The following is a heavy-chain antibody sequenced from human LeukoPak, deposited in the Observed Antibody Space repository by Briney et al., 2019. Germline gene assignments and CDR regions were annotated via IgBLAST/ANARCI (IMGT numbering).Heavy chain of an antibody. J-gene: IGHJ4*02. CDR2: ISGSGGST. D-gene: IGHD3-22*01. Sequence: GGSLRLSCAASGFTFSSYAMSWVRQAPGKGLEWVSAISGSGGSTYYADSVKGRFTISRDNSKNTLYLQMNSLRAEYTAVYYCAKDRLVITTTFLYWGQGTLVTVSS. V-gene: IGHV3-23*01. CDR1: GFTFSSYA. CDR3: AKDRLVITTTFLY.